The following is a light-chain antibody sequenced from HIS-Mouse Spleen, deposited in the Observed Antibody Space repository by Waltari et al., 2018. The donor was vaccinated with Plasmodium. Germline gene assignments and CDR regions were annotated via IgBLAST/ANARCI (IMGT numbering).Light chain of an antibody. V-gene: IGLV2-23*01. CDR3: CSYAGSSTSWV. CDR1: SSDVGSYNL. CDR2: EGS. Sequence: PGQSITISCTGTSSDVGSYNLVSWYQQHPGKAPKLMIYEGSKRPSGVSNRFSGSKSGNTASLTISGLQAEDEADYYCCSYAGSSTSWVFGGGTKLTVL. J-gene: IGLJ3*02.